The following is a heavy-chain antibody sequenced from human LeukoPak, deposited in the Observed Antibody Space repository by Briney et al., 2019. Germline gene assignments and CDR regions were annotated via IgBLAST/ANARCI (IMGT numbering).Heavy chain of an antibody. Sequence: GGSLRLSCAASGFTLSSFSMNWVRQAPGKGLEWVSYISFGSSSIHYADSVKGRFTISRDNAKNSLYLQMNSLRDEDTAVYYCARVNNYGVDPWGQGTLVTVSS. CDR3: ARVNNYGVDP. D-gene: IGHD4-17*01. V-gene: IGHV3-48*02. J-gene: IGHJ5*02. CDR1: GFTLSSFS. CDR2: ISFGSSSI.